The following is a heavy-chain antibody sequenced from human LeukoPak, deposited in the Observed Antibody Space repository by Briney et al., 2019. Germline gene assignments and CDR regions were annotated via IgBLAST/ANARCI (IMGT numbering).Heavy chain of an antibody. Sequence: SETLSLTCAVYGGSLSDYYWSWIRQPPGKGLEWIGEINDIGGTNYSPSLKSRVTISLDTSKNQFSLTLNSMTAADTAVYYCARKVPGTLDLWGRGTLVTVSS. V-gene: IGHV4-34*01. J-gene: IGHJ2*01. CDR3: ARKVPGTLDL. D-gene: IGHD3-10*01. CDR1: GGSLSDYY. CDR2: INDIGGT.